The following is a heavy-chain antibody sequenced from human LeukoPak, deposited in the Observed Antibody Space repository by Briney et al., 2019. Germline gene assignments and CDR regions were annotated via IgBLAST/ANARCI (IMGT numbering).Heavy chain of an antibody. D-gene: IGHD3-22*01. J-gene: IGHJ5*02. CDR2: IYHSGST. CDR3: ARDPEKGHYYDSSGYDP. Sequence: SETLSLTCTVSGYSISSGYYWGWIRQPPGKGLEWIGSIYHSGSTYYNPSLKSRVTISVDTSKNQFSLKLSSVTAADTAVYYCARDPEKGHYYDSSGYDPWGQGTLVTVSS. CDR1: GYSISSGYY. V-gene: IGHV4-38-2*02.